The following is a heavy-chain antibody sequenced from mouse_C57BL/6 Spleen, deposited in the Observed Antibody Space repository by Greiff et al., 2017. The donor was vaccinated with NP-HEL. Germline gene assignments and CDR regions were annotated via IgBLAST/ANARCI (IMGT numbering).Heavy chain of an antibody. D-gene: IGHD1-1*01. CDR1: GFTFSSYA. CDR3: ARDRDYGSSLWYFDV. Sequence: DVHLVESGGGLVKPGGSLKLSCAASGFTFSSYAMSWVRQTPEKRLEWVATISDGGSYTYYPDNVKGRFTISRDNAKNNLYLQMSHLKSEDTAMYYCARDRDYGSSLWYFDVWGTGTTVTVSS. CDR2: ISDGGSYT. V-gene: IGHV5-4*01. J-gene: IGHJ1*03.